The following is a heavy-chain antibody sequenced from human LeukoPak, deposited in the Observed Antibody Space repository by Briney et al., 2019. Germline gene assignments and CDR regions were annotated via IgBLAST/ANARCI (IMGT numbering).Heavy chain of an antibody. CDR1: GFTFSSYW. V-gene: IGHV3-74*01. CDR2: INPDGSST. Sequence: PGGSLRLSCAASGFTFSSYWMHWVRQAPGKGLVWVARINPDGSSTTYADAVKGRFTISRDNAKKTVYLQMNSLRVEDTAVYYCASPNGRSVAGIDYWGQGTLVTVSS. D-gene: IGHD6-19*01. J-gene: IGHJ4*02. CDR3: ASPNGRSVAGIDY.